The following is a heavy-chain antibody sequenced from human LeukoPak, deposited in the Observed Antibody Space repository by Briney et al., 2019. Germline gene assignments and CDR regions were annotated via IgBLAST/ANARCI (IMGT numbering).Heavy chain of an antibody. J-gene: IGHJ6*04. Sequence: SQTLSLTCAISGDSVSTNSAAWNWIRQSPSRGLEWLGRTFYRSRLYNDYAVSVKSRITINSDTSKNQFSLQLSSVTPEDTAVYYCARDRRVDCGSGSCYYSYNGMDVWGKGTTVTVSS. V-gene: IGHV6-1*01. CDR1: GDSVSTNSAA. CDR2: TFYRSRLYN. D-gene: IGHD2-15*01. CDR3: ARDRRVDCGSGSCYYSYNGMDV.